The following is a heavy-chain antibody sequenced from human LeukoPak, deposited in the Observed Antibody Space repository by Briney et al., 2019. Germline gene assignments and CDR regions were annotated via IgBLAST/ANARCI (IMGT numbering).Heavy chain of an antibody. Sequence: ASVKVSCKASGYTFTSYDINWVRQATGQGLEWMGWMNPNSGNTGYAQKFQGRVTMTRNTSISTAYMELSSLRSEDTAVYYCASLDNYYDSSGYNPSTRMDVWGQGTTVTVSS. CDR2: MNPNSGNT. J-gene: IGHJ6*02. CDR1: GYTFTSYD. V-gene: IGHV1-8*01. D-gene: IGHD3-22*01. CDR3: ASLDNYYDSSGYNPSTRMDV.